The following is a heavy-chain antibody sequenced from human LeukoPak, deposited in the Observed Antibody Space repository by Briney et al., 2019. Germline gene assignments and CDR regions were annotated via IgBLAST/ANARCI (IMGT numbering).Heavy chain of an antibody. D-gene: IGHD2-15*01. Sequence: SETLSLTCTVSGASISSGDYYWTWIRQPPGKGLEWIGYIFDSGRTDFNPSLKSRVTISVDRSKNQFSLRLSSVTAADTAVYYCANADRFCSGSCHVPDAFDFWGQGTMVTVSS. CDR2: IFDSGRT. CDR3: ANADRFCSGSCHVPDAFDF. CDR1: GASISSGDYY. J-gene: IGHJ3*01. V-gene: IGHV4-30-2*01.